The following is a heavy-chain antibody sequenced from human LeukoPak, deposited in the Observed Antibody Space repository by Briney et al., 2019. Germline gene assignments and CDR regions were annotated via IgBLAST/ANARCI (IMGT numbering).Heavy chain of an antibody. J-gene: IGHJ3*02. V-gene: IGHV4-39*01. D-gene: IGHD3-10*01. CDR3: ARSRGVYDAFDI. CDR2: IYYSGST. CDR1: GGSISSSTYY. Sequence: RSSETLSLTCTVSGGSISSSTYYWGWIRQPPGKGLEWIGTIYYSGSTYYNPSLQSRVTISVDTSKNQFSLKLSSVTAVDTAVYYCARSRGVYDAFDIWGQGTMVTVSS.